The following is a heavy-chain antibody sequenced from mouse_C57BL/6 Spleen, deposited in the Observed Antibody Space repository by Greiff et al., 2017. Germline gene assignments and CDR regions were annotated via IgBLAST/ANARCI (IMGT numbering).Heavy chain of an antibody. D-gene: IGHD1-1*01. CDR1: GYTFTSYW. J-gene: IGHJ1*03. CDR3: LTVVYWYIDV. CDR2: IHPNSGST. Sequence: QVQLQQPGAELVKPGASVKLSCKASGYTFTSYWMHWVKQRPGQGLEWIGMIHPNSGSTNYNEKFKSKATLTVDKSSSTAYMQLSSLPYEDSAVYYCLTVVYWYIDVWGTGTPVTVSS. V-gene: IGHV1-64*01.